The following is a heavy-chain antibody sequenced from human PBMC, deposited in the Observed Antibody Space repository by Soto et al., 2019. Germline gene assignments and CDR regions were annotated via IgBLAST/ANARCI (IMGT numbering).Heavy chain of an antibody. CDR2: IYHSGST. CDR3: AREGRDYYGSGSYYFDY. CDR1: SGSISSSNW. Sequence: QVQLQESGPGLVKPSGTLSLTCAVSSGSISSSNWWSWVRQPPGKGLEWIGEIYHSGSTNYNPSLKSRVTISVDKSKNQFSLKLSSVTAADTAVYYCAREGRDYYGSGSYYFDYWGQGTLVTVSS. J-gene: IGHJ4*02. V-gene: IGHV4-4*02. D-gene: IGHD3-10*01.